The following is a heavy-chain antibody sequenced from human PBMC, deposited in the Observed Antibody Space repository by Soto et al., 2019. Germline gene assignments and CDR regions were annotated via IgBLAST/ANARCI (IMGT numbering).Heavy chain of an antibody. Sequence: QVQLVQSGAEVKKPGASVKVSCKASGYTFISYGISWVRQAPGQGLEWMGGVNPYNDNTKYEQNLQGRVTMTTDTFTSTAYLELRSLTSDDTAVYYWVRDDTGVALDYWGQGTLVTVSS. D-gene: IGHD5-18*01. V-gene: IGHV1-18*01. CDR2: VNPYNDNT. CDR3: VRDDTGVALDY. J-gene: IGHJ4*02. CDR1: GYTFISYG.